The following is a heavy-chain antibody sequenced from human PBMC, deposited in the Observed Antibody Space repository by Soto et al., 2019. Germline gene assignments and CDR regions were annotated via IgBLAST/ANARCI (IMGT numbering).Heavy chain of an antibody. CDR1: GFTFSRYG. CDR2: ISNDGSKK. Sequence: PGGSLRLSCAASGFTFSRYGMHWVRQAPGKGLEWVTVISNDGSKKYYADSVKGRFTISRDNSKNTLYLQMNSLRAEDTAVYYCAKDSGTAMVTSYYYYGMDVWGQGTTVTVSS. CDR3: AKDSGTAMVTSYYYYGMDV. J-gene: IGHJ6*02. V-gene: IGHV3-30*18. D-gene: IGHD5-18*01.